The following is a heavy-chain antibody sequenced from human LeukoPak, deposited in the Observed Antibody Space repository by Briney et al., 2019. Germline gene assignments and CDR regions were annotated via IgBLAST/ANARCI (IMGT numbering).Heavy chain of an antibody. CDR3: AGLLWFGESIDY. CDR1: GGSISSSSYY. D-gene: IGHD3-10*01. Sequence: PSETLSLTCTVSGGSISSSSYYWGWIRQPPGKGLEWIGSIYYSGSTYYNPSLKSRVTISVDTSENQFSLKLSSVTAADTAVYYCAGLLWFGESIDYWGQGTLVTVSS. J-gene: IGHJ4*02. V-gene: IGHV4-39*01. CDR2: IYYSGST.